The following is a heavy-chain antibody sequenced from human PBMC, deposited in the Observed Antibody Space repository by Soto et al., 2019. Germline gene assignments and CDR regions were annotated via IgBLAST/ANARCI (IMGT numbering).Heavy chain of an antibody. D-gene: IGHD6-13*01. CDR1: GYTFTSYG. Sequence: ASVKVSCKASGYTFTSYGISWVRQAPGQGLEWMGWISAYNGNTNYAQKLQGRVTMTTDTSTSTAYMELRSLRSDDTAVYYCARAGSSWTQGNWFDPWGQGTLVNVAS. V-gene: IGHV1-18*01. J-gene: IGHJ5*02. CDR2: ISAYNGNT. CDR3: ARAGSSWTQGNWFDP.